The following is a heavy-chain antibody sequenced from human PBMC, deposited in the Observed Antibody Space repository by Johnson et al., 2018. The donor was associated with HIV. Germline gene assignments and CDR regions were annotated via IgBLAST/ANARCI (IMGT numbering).Heavy chain of an antibody. CDR3: AKGNYYDSSGYYGSTHAFDI. J-gene: IGHJ3*02. Sequence: VQLVESGGGLVQPGGSLRLSCAASGFTFSNAWMNWVRQAPGKGLEWFGRIKSKSDGGTTDYAAPLKGRFTISRADSKNTLYLQMNSLRAEDTAVYYCAKGNYYDSSGYYGSTHAFDIWGQGTMVTVSS. CDR1: GFTFSNAW. V-gene: IGHV3-15*01. D-gene: IGHD3-22*01. CDR2: IKSKSDGGTT.